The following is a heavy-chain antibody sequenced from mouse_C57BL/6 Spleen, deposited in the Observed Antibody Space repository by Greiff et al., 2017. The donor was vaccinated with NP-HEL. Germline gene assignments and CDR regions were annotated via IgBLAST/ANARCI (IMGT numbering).Heavy chain of an antibody. J-gene: IGHJ2*01. CDR2: IDPSDSYT. D-gene: IGHD1-1*01. Sequence: QVQLQQPGAELVMPGASVKLSCKASGYTFTSYWMHWVKQRPGQGLEWIGEIDPSDSYTNYNQKFKGKSTLTVDKSSSTAYIQLSSLTSEDSAVYYCARGRPTVVNFDYWGQGTTLTVSS. CDR1: GYTFTSYW. V-gene: IGHV1-69*01. CDR3: ARGRPTVVNFDY.